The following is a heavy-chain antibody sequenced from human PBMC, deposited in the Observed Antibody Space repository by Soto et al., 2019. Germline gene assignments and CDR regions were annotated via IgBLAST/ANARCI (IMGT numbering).Heavy chain of an antibody. CDR1: GGSITSGGFY. J-gene: IGHJ5*02. Sequence: QVQLQESGPGLVKPSQTLSLTCSVSGGSITSGGFYWSWIRQHPEKGLEWFAYIFHSGSTDFNPSLKGRITTSADTSKNQFSLKLTSVTAADTAVYYCVRGGIAGNWFDPWGQGTLVTVSS. CDR3: VRGGIAGNWFDP. V-gene: IGHV4-31*03. CDR2: IFHSGST. D-gene: IGHD6-13*01.